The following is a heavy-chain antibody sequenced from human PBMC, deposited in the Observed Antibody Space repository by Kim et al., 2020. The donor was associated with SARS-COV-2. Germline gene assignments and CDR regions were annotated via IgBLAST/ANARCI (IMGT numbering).Heavy chain of an antibody. V-gene: IGHV3-21*01. CDR1: GFTFSSYS. CDR3: ARDRKEGIWDIVVQRLNGWYFDL. CDR2: ISSSSSYI. J-gene: IGHJ2*01. Sequence: GGSLRLSCAASGFTFSSYSMNWVRQAPGKGLEWVSSISSSSSYIYYADPVKGRFTISRDNAKNSLYLQMNSLRAEDTAVYYCARDRKEGIWDIVVQRLNGWYFDLWGRGTLVTVSS. D-gene: IGHD5-12*01.